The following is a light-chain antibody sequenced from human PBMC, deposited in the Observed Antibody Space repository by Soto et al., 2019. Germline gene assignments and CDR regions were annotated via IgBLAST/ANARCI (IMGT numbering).Light chain of an antibody. CDR3: SSYTSIVV. CDR1: SSDVGGYNY. J-gene: IGLJ2*01. V-gene: IGLV2-14*01. CDR2: DVS. Sequence: QSALTQPASVSGSPGQSITISCTGTSSDVGGYNYVSWYQQHPSKAPKLMIYDVSNRPSGVSNRFSGSKSGNTASLTISGLQAEDEADYYCSSYTSIVVFGGGTKLTVL.